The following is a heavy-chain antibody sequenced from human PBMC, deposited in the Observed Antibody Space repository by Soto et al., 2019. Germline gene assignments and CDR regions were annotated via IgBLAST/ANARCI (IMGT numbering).Heavy chain of an antibody. Sequence: VAVELSCKASGYTFTSYYMHWVRQAPGQGLEGMGIINPSGGSTSYAQKFQGRVTMTRDTSTSTVYMELSSLRSEDTAGCYCARARFHARRNDSSVRFDC. D-gene: IGHD4-4*01. CDR2: INPSGGST. V-gene: IGHV1-46*01. J-gene: IGHJ5*01. CDR1: GYTFTSYY. CDR3: ARARFHARRNDSSVRFDC.